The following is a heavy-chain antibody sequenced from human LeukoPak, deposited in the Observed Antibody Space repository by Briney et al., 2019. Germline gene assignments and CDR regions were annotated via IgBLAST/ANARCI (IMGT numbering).Heavy chain of an antibody. CDR1: AGSISNYY. Sequence: SETLSLTCTVSAGSISNYYWSWIRQPPGKGLEWIGYIYYSGTTNYNPSLKSRVTISVDTSKNQFSLKLSSVTAADTAVYYCARHLYYHISTGYFDYWGRGTLVTVSS. J-gene: IGHJ4*02. CDR3: ARHLYYHISTGYFDY. V-gene: IGHV4-59*08. CDR2: IYYSGTT. D-gene: IGHD3-9*01.